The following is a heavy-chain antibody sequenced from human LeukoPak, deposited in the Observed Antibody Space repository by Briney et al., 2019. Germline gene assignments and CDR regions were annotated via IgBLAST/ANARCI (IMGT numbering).Heavy chain of an antibody. J-gene: IGHJ5*02. Sequence: ASVKVSCKASGYTFTSYDINWVRQATGQGLEWMGWMNPNSGNTGYAQKFQGRVTMTRNTSISTAYMELSSLRSEDTAVYYCARGLFCSSTSCYRWFDPWGQGTLVTVSS. V-gene: IGHV1-8*01. CDR3: ARGLFCSSTSCYRWFDP. CDR1: GYTFTSYD. CDR2: MNPNSGNT. D-gene: IGHD2-2*02.